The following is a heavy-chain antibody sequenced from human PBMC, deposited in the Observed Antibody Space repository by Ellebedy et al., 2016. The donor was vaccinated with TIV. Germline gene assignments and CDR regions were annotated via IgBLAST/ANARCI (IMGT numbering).Heavy chain of an antibody. CDR1: GFTFSSYS. D-gene: IGHD4-17*01. Sequence: GESLKISXAASGFTFSSYSMNWVRQAPGKGLEWVSSISSSSSYIYYADSVKGRFTISRDNAKNSLYLQMNSLRAEDTAVYYCARDETTSLAFDIWGQGTMVTVSS. V-gene: IGHV3-21*01. CDR2: ISSSSSYI. J-gene: IGHJ3*02. CDR3: ARDETTSLAFDI.